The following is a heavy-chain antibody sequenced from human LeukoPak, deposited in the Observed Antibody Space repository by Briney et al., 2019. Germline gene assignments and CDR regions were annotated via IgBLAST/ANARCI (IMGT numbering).Heavy chain of an antibody. CDR2: ISYDGSNE. Sequence: GGSLRLSCAASGFTFSSYPMHWVRQAPGKGLEWVTLISYDGSNEYYAVSVKGRFTISRDNSKNTLYLQMNSLRGEDTAVYYCARGYSHGSATFDYWGQGILVTVSS. CDR1: GFTFSSYP. V-gene: IGHV3-30-3*01. CDR3: ARGYSHGSATFDY. D-gene: IGHD5-18*01. J-gene: IGHJ4*02.